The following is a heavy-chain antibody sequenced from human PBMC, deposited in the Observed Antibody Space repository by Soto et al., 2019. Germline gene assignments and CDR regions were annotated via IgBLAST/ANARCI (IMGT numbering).Heavy chain of an antibody. CDR3: ARPKGSYSSGYYYFDY. CDR2: INPNSGGT. V-gene: IGHV1-2*04. Sequence: GASVKVSCKASGYTFTGYYMHWVRQAPGQGLEWMGWINPNSGGTNYAQKFQGWVTMTRDTSISTAYMELSRLRSEDTAVYYCARPKGSYSSGYYYFDYWGQGTLVTVSS. D-gene: IGHD6-19*01. CDR1: GYTFTGYY. J-gene: IGHJ4*02.